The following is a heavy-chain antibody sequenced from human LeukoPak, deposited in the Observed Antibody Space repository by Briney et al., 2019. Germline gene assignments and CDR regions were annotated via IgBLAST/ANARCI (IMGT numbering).Heavy chain of an antibody. CDR3: AKHTADFWTVSHY. D-gene: IGHD3-3*01. CDR2: VSGGGDNT. Sequence: GGSLRLPCAASGFTFSSYAMNWVRQAPGKGLEWVSTVSGGGDNTYYADSVKGRFTVSRDNSKNALYLQMNSLRAEDTAIYYCAKHTADFWTVSHYWGQGTLVTVSS. V-gene: IGHV3-23*01. CDR1: GFTFSSYA. J-gene: IGHJ4*02.